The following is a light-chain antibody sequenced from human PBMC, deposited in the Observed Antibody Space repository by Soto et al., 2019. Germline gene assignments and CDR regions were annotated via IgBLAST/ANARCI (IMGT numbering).Light chain of an antibody. CDR2: DAS. V-gene: IGKV1-5*01. CDR1: QSISSW. Sequence: DIQMTQSPSTLSASVGDRVTITCRASQSISSWLAWYQQKPGKAPKLLIYDASSLESGVPSRFSGSGSGTEFTLTNSSLQPEDFATYFCQQYNSYSRTFGQGTKVDIK. CDR3: QQYNSYSRT. J-gene: IGKJ1*01.